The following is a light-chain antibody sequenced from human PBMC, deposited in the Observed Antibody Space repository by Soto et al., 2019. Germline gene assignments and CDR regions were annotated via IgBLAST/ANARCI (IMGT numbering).Light chain of an antibody. J-gene: IGLJ3*02. CDR1: SSDVGGYNY. Sequence: QSVLTQPPSASGSPGQSVTISCTGTSSDVGGYNYVSWYQQHPGKAPKLMIYEVSKRPSGVPDRFSGSKSGNTASLSVPGLQVEDEADYYCSSYAGSNNWVFGGGTKLTVL. CDR3: SSYAGSNNWV. V-gene: IGLV2-8*01. CDR2: EVS.